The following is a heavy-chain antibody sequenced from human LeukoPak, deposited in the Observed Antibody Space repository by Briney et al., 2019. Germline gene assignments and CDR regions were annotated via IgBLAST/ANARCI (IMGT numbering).Heavy chain of an antibody. CDR1: GYTFTTYG. CDR3: ARDNGGTAMAYYYYYYMDV. Sequence: ASVKVSCKASGYTFTTYGISWVRQAPGQGLEWMGWISPYNGNTKYAQKVQGRVTMTRNTSISTAYMELSSPRSEDTAVYYCARDNGGTAMAYYYYYYMDVWGKGTTVTISS. V-gene: IGHV1-18*01. D-gene: IGHD5-18*01. CDR2: ISPYNGNT. J-gene: IGHJ6*03.